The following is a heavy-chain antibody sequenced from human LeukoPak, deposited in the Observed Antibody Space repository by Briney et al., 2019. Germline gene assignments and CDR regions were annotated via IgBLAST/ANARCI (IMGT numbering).Heavy chain of an antibody. CDR2: ISYDGSNK. Sequence: GGSLRLSCAASGFTFSSYAMHWVRQAPGKGLEWVAVISYDGSNKYYADSVKGRFTISRDNSKNTLYLQMNSLRAEDTAVYCCARDHNYDILTGLYYGMDVWGQGTTVTVSS. CDR3: ARDHNYDILTGLYYGMDV. V-gene: IGHV3-30-3*01. D-gene: IGHD3-9*01. J-gene: IGHJ6*02. CDR1: GFTFSSYA.